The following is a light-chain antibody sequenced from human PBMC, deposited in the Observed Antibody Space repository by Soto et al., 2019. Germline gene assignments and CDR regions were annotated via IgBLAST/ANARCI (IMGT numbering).Light chain of an antibody. CDR2: DVS. Sequence: QSVLTQPASVSGSPGQSITISCTGTSSDVVGYNYVSWYQQHPGKAPKLMIYDVSNRPSGVSNRFSGSKSGNTASLTISGLQAEDEADYYCSSYTSSSTLEGVFGGGTKLTVL. J-gene: IGLJ2*01. V-gene: IGLV2-14*01. CDR3: SSYTSSSTLEGV. CDR1: SSDVVGYNY.